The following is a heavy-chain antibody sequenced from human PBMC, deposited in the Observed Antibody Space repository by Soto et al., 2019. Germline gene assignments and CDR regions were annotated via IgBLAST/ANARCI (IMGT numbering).Heavy chain of an antibody. CDR3: ARGNRGLYSSGWYNWFDP. Sequence: GGSLRLSCAASGFTFSSYGMHWVRQAPGKGLEWVAVIWYDGSNKYYADSVKGRFTISRDNSKNTLYLQMNSLRAEDTAVYYCARGNRGLYSSGWYNWFDPWGQGTLVPVSS. V-gene: IGHV3-33*01. J-gene: IGHJ5*02. CDR2: IWYDGSNK. D-gene: IGHD6-19*01. CDR1: GFTFSSYG.